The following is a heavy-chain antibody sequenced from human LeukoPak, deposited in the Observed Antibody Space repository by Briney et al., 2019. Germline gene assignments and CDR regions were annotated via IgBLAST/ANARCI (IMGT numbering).Heavy chain of an antibody. CDR3: AADITVGIFDI. J-gene: IGHJ3*02. CDR2: IVVGSGNT. CDR1: GFTFASSA. D-gene: IGHD4-23*01. Sequence: SVKVSCKASGFTFASSAVQWVRQARGQRLEWIGWIVVGSGNTNYAQKFQERVTITRDMSTSTAYMELSSLRSEDTAVYYCAADITVGIFDIWGQGTMVTVSS. V-gene: IGHV1-58*01.